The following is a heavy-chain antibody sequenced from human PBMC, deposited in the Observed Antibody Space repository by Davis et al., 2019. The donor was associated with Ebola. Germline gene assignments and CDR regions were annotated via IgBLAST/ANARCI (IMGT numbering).Heavy chain of an antibody. Sequence: GGSLRLSCAASGLTFSSYGMHWVRQAPGKGLEWVAVIWYDGSNKYYADSVKGRFTISRDNSKNTLYLQMNSLRAEDTAVYYCARGDSSGYYYYYYYGMDVWGQGTTVTVSS. D-gene: IGHD3-22*01. CDR1: GLTFSSYG. V-gene: IGHV3-33*01. J-gene: IGHJ6*02. CDR3: ARGDSSGYYYYYYYGMDV. CDR2: IWYDGSNK.